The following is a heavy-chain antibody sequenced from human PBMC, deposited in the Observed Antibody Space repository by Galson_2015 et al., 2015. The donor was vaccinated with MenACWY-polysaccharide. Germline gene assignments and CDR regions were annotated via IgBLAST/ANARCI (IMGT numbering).Heavy chain of an antibody. D-gene: IGHD2-8*02. CDR1: GFTFNKFY. Sequence: SLRLSCAASGFTFNKFYMAWVRQAPGKGPEWVSALSGPGDATFYADSVKGRFTISRDNAENSVFLQMNSLRVEDTAVYYCAREGLVEAFENWGQGTMVTVSS. CDR2: LSGPGDAT. J-gene: IGHJ3*01. CDR3: AREGLVEAFEN. V-gene: IGHV3-48*03.